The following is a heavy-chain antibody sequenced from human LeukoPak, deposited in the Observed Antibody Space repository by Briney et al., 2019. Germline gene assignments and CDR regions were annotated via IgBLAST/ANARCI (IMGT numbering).Heavy chain of an antibody. Sequence: GGSLRLSCAASGFTFSTYGMHWVRQAPGKGLEWVAFMRYDGSNKFYADSVKGRFTISRDNSKNTLYLQMNSLRADDTAVYYCATEPGSSGWSCFDYWGQGTLVTVSS. D-gene: IGHD6-19*01. CDR1: GFTFSTYG. J-gene: IGHJ4*02. CDR3: ATEPGSSGWSCFDY. CDR2: MRYDGSNK. V-gene: IGHV3-30*02.